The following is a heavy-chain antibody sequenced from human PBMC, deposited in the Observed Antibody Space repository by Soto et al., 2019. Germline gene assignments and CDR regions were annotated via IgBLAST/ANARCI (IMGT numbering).Heavy chain of an antibody. J-gene: IGHJ4*02. CDR1: GFTFSSYG. CDR2: ISYDGSNK. V-gene: IGHV3-30*18. Sequence: QVQLVESGGGVVQPGRSLRLSCAASGFTFSSYGMHWVRQAPGKGLEWVAVISYDGSNKYYADSVKGRFTISRDNSKNTLYLQMNSLIAEDTAVYYCANAKKITIFGVVIPETYFDYWGQGTLVTVSS. CDR3: ANAKKITIFGVVIPETYFDY. D-gene: IGHD3-3*01.